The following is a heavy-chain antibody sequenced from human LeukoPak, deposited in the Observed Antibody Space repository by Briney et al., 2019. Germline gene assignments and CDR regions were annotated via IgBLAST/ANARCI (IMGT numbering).Heavy chain of an antibody. CDR3: AKDRTFDIVLVVAEDWFDP. CDR1: GFTFSSYA. J-gene: IGHJ5*02. V-gene: IGHV3-23*01. Sequence: QPGGSLRLSCAASGFTFSSYAMSWVRQAPGKGLEWVSAISGSGGSTYYADSVKGRFTISRDNSKNTLYLQMNSLRAEDTAVYYCAKDRTFDIVLVVAEDWFDPWGQGTLVTVSS. CDR2: ISGSGGST. D-gene: IGHD2-15*01.